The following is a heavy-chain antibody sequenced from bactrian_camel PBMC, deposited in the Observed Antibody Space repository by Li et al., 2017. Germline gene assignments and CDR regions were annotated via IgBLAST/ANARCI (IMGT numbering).Heavy chain of an antibody. CDR1: GFDFSTYA. CDR3: ATFNDGDQYTY. CDR2: IWFDDRNT. D-gene: IGHD2*01. V-gene: IGHV3-2*01. Sequence: PLVESGGGLVQPGGSLTLSCVASGFDFSTYAMSWVRQAPGKGLEWVSSIWFDDRNTFYVDSVKGRFTISRDNAKNTLYLRMNSLKSEDTALYYCATFNDGDQYTYWGQGTQVTVS. J-gene: IGHJ4*01.